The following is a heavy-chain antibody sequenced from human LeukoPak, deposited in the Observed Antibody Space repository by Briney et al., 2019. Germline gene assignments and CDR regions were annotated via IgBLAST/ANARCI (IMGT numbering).Heavy chain of an antibody. D-gene: IGHD3-10*01. J-gene: IGHJ6*03. CDR3: PSAYGSGSYYIGYYYYRGV. Sequence: GGSLRLSCSASVFTFSSYWMHRVRQAPGKGLVWVSRLNSGGGKSSYEESVKHQFTISRDDDNDMLYLEMISLRDEDTAVYYCPSAYGSGSYYIGYYYYRGVWGKGNTVSV. V-gene: IGHV3-74*01. CDR1: VFTFSSYW. CDR2: LNSGGGKS.